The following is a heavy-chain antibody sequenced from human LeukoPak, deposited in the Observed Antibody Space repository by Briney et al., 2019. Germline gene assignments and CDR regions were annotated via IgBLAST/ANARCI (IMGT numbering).Heavy chain of an antibody. D-gene: IGHD2-8*02. CDR2: MNSDGTSI. CDR3: ARSQGGVFDV. CDR1: GFTFTNYW. V-gene: IGHV3-74*01. J-gene: IGHJ3*01. Sequence: GGSLRLSCVVSGFTFTNYWMQWVRQVPGKGLVWVARMNSDGTSIIHADSVKGRFTISRDNAENTLYLRMNSLRPEDTALYYCARSQGGVFDVWGQGTMVIVSS.